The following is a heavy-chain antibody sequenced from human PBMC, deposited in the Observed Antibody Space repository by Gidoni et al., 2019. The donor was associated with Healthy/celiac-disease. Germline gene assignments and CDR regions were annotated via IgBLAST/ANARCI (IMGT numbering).Heavy chain of an antibody. CDR3: ARDEEVGATWGFVDY. Sequence: QVQLVESGGGVVQPGRSLRLSCAASGFPFSSYGMHWVRQAPGKGLEWVAVIWYDGSNKYYADSVKGRFTISRDNSKNTLYLQMNSLRAEDTAVYYCARDEEVGATWGFVDYWGQGTLVTVSS. CDR2: IWYDGSNK. CDR1: GFPFSSYG. V-gene: IGHV3-33*01. J-gene: IGHJ4*02. D-gene: IGHD1-26*01.